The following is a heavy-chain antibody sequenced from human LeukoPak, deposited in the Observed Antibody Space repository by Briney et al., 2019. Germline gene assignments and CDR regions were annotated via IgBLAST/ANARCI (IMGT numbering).Heavy chain of an antibody. Sequence: PGGSLRLSCAASGFTFSDYYMSWIRQAPRKGLEWVSYISSSDSTIYYADSVKGRFTISRDNAKNSLYLQMNSLRAEDTAVYYCARGSDGSGSYSYYYYYYYMDVWGKGTTVTVSS. CDR3: ARGSDGSGSYSYYYYYYYMDV. D-gene: IGHD3-10*01. CDR2: ISSSDSTI. V-gene: IGHV3-11*04. CDR1: GFTFSDYY. J-gene: IGHJ6*03.